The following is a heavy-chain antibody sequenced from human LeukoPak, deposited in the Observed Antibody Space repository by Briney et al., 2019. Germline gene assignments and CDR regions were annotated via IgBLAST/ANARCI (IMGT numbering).Heavy chain of an antibody. J-gene: IGHJ4*02. D-gene: IGHD6-13*01. CDR2: INHSGST. CDR1: GGSFSGYY. Sequence: SETLSLTCAVYGGSFSGYYWSWIRQPPGKGLEWIGEINHSGSTNSNPSLKSRVTISPDTSKNQFSLRLTSVTAADTAMYYCARRAHRVWGSSWAFDYWGQGTLVTVSS. CDR3: ARRAHRVWGSSWAFDY. V-gene: IGHV4-34*01.